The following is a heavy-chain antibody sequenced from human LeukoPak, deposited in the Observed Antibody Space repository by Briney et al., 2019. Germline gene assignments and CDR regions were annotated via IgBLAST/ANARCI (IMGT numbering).Heavy chain of an antibody. CDR1: GGSISSSSYY. CDR3: ARDFSYDSSGAFDI. V-gene: IGHV4-39*02. Sequence: SETLSLTCTVSGGSISSSSYYWGWIRQPPGKGLEWIGSIYYSGSTYYNPSLKSRVTIPVDTSKNQFSLKLSSVTAADTAVYYCARDFSYDSSGAFDIWGQGTMVTVSS. CDR2: IYYSGST. J-gene: IGHJ3*02. D-gene: IGHD3-22*01.